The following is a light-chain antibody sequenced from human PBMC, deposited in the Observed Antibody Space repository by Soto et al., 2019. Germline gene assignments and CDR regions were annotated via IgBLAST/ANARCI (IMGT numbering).Light chain of an antibody. V-gene: IGKV3-11*01. CDR2: EAS. CDR1: QGISDY. J-gene: IGKJ4*01. Sequence: EVMLTQSPATLSLSLGERATLSCRASQGISDYLAWYQQKPGQAPRLLIYEASKRATGIPARFSGSGSGTDFTPTISILEPEDFAVYYCQQCGNWPLTFGGGTKVEMK. CDR3: QQCGNWPLT.